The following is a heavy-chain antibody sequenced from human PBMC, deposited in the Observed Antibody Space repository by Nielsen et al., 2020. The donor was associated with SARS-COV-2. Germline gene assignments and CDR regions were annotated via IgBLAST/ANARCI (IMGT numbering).Heavy chain of an antibody. CDR2: IWYDGSNK. J-gene: IGHJ6*02. D-gene: IGHD3-16*02. CDR1: GFPFRSYG. V-gene: IGHV3-33*01. CDR3: AGHLSWYGMEV. Sequence: GGSLETPFAALGFPFRSYGMHRVRQAPGKGLEWVAVIWYDGSNKYYADSVKGRFTISRDNSKNTLYLQMNSLRAEDTAVYYCAGHLSWYGMEVWGQGTTVTVS.